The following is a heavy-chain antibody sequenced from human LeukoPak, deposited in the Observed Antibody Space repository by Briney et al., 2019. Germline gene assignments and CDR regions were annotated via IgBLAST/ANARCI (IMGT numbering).Heavy chain of an antibody. V-gene: IGHV3-53*01. J-gene: IGHJ3*02. CDR2: IYSGGST. CDR1: GFTVSSNY. D-gene: IGHD2-21*02. Sequence: GSLRLSCAASGFTVSSNYMSWVRPAPGKGLEWVSVIYSGGSTYYADSVKGRFTISRDNSKNTLYLQMNSLRAEDTAVYYCAAGSYCGGDCSYGAFDIWGQGTMVTVSS. CDR3: AAGSYCGGDCSYGAFDI.